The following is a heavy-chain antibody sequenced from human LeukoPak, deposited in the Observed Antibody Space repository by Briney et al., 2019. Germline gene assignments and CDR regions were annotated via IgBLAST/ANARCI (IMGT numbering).Heavy chain of an antibody. V-gene: IGHV3-48*03. CDR1: GFTFSTYE. Sequence: PGGSLRLSCAASGFTFSTYEMNWVRQAPGKGLEWVSYISSSGSTIYYADSVKGRFTISRDNAKNSLHLQMNSLRAEDTAVYYCARVGAYAAVNCWGQGTLVTVSS. J-gene: IGHJ4*02. CDR3: ARVGAYAAVNC. CDR2: ISSSGSTI. D-gene: IGHD3-16*01.